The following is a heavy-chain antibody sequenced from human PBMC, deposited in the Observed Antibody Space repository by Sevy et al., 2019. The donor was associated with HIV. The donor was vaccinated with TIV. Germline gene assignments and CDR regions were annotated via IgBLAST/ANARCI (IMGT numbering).Heavy chain of an antibody. Sequence: GGSLRLSCATSGFTFRNYSMNWIRQAPGKGLEWVSTISDRNNYIFYADSVKGSFTFSRENAMKSVFLQMNSLRADDTAVYYCASNYDSSGYRFDYWGQGILVTVSS. J-gene: IGHJ4*02. D-gene: IGHD3-22*01. V-gene: IGHV3-21*01. CDR3: ASNYDSSGYRFDY. CDR1: GFTFRNYS. CDR2: ISDRNNYI.